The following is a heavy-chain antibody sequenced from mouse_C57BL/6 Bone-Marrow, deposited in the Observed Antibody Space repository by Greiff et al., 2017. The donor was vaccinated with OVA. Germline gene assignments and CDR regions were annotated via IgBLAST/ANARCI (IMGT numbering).Heavy chain of an antibody. Sequence: QVQLQQPGAELVRPGTSVKLSCKASGYTFTSYWMHWVKQRPGQGLEWIGVIDPSDSYTNSNQKFKGKATLNVATPSSTAYMQLSSRTSEDSAVYYCARSGFYDYGSSYLHWYFDVWGTGTTVTVSS. CDR2: IDPSDSYT. CDR1: GYTFTSYW. J-gene: IGHJ1*03. V-gene: IGHV1-59*01. CDR3: ARSGFYDYGSSYLHWYFDV. D-gene: IGHD1-1*01.